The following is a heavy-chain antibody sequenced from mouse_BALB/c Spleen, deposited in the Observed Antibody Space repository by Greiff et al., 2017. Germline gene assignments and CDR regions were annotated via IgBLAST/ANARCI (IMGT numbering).Heavy chain of an antibody. Sequence: QVQLLQSAAELARPGASVKMSCKASGYTFTSYTMHWVKQRPGQGLEWIGYINPSSGYTEYNQTFKDKTTLTADKSSSTAYMQLSSLTSEDSAVYYCARLLLHAMDYGGQGTSVTVSS. CDR1: GYTFTSYT. D-gene: IGHD2-10*01. CDR2: INPSSGYT. V-gene: IGHV1-4*02. J-gene: IGHJ4*01. CDR3: ARLLLHAMDY.